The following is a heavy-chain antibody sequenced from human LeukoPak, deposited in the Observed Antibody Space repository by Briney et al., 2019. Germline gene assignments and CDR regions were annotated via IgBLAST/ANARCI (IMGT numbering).Heavy chain of an antibody. V-gene: IGHV3-64*01. CDR2: ISSNGGST. D-gene: IGHD2-15*01. Sequence: GGSLRLSCAASGFTFSSYAMHWVRQAPGKGLEYVSAISSNGGSTYYANSVKGRFTISRDNSKNTLCLQMGSLRAEDMAVYYCASWGGYCSGGSCYPDYWGQGTLVTVSS. CDR3: ASWGGYCSGGSCYPDY. J-gene: IGHJ4*02. CDR1: GFTFSSYA.